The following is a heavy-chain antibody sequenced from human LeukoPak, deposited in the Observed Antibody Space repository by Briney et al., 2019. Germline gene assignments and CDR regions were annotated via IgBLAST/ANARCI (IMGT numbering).Heavy chain of an antibody. V-gene: IGHV1-24*01. Sequence: ASVKVSCKASGYTFTSYGISWVRQAPGKGLEWMGGFDPEDGEAIYAQKFQGRVTMTEDTSTDTAYMELSSLRSEDTAVYYCATAWRFTMIPTWGQGTLVTVSS. CDR2: FDPEDGEA. J-gene: IGHJ4*02. CDR3: ATAWRFTMIPT. D-gene: IGHD3-22*01. CDR1: GYTFTSYG.